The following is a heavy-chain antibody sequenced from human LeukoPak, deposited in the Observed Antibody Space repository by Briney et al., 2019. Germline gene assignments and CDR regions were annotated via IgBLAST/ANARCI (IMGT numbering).Heavy chain of an antibody. CDR3: ARGGRDHAFDI. CDR1: GFTFTDYW. D-gene: IGHD3-16*01. J-gene: IGHJ3*02. CDR2: VESVGTRT. Sequence: GGSLRLSCAASGFTFTDYWMHWVRQAPGKGLEWVSRVESVGTRTIYADSARGRFTISRDNAKNSLYLRINSLRAEDTAVYYCARGGRDHAFDIWGQGTMVTVSS. V-gene: IGHV3-74*01.